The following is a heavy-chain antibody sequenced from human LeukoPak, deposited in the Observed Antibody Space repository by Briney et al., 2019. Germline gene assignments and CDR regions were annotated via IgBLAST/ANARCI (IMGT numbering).Heavy chain of an antibody. CDR2: ISYDGSNK. V-gene: IGHV3-30-3*01. J-gene: IGHJ3*02. CDR3: AAEAGGYFWSGYFLDAFDI. Sequence: GGSLRLSCAASGFTFSSYAMHWVRQAPGKGLEWVAVISYDGSNKYYADSVKGRFTISRDNSKNTLYLQMNSLRAEDTAVYYCAAEAGGYFWSGYFLDAFDIWGQGTMVTVSS. CDR1: GFTFSSYA. D-gene: IGHD3-3*01.